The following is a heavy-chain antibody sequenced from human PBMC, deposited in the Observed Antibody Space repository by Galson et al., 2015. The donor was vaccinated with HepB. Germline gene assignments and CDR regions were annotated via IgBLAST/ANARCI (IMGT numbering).Heavy chain of an antibody. CDR3: ARDMFDRPPNWFDP. CDR2: IWYDGNNK. CDR1: GFTFSKHG. J-gene: IGHJ5*02. D-gene: IGHD3-10*02. Sequence: SLRLSCAASGFTFSKHGIHWVRQAPGKGLEWVALIWYDGNNKYYGDSVKGRFTISRDNSKDTVYLQMDSLRAEDTALYYCARDMFDRPPNWFDPCGQGTLVTVSS. V-gene: IGHV3-33*01.